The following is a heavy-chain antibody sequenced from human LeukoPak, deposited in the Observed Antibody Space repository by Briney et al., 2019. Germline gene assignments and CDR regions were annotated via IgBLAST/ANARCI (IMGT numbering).Heavy chain of an antibody. D-gene: IGHD3-9*01. Sequence: SVKVSCKASGGTFSSYAISWVRQAPGQGLEWMGGIIPIFGTANYAQKFQGRVTITADESTSTAYMELSSLRSEDTAVYYCARGPQYYDILTGVAGENWFDPWGQGTLVTVSS. CDR3: ARGPQYYDILTGVAGENWFDP. CDR1: GGTFSSYA. J-gene: IGHJ5*02. V-gene: IGHV1-69*13. CDR2: IIPIFGTA.